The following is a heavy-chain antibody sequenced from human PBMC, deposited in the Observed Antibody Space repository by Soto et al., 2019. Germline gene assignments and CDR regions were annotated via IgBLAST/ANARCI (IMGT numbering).Heavy chain of an antibody. Sequence: GGSLRLSCAASGFTFSDYYMSWIRQAPGKGLERVSYISSSSSYTNYADSVKGRFTISRDNAKNSLYLQMNSLRAEDTAVYYCARATSRAGITGTTLDYWGQGTLVTVSS. V-gene: IGHV3-11*06. J-gene: IGHJ4*02. CDR1: GFTFSDYY. CDR3: ARATSRAGITGTTLDY. D-gene: IGHD1-7*01. CDR2: ISSSSSYT.